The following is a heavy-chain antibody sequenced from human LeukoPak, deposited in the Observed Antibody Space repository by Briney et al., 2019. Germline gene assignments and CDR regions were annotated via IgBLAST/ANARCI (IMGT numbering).Heavy chain of an antibody. V-gene: IGHV3-53*01. J-gene: IGHJ4*02. CDR2: IFSGGGT. D-gene: IGHD2-15*01. CDR1: GVTVSSTD. CDR3: ATGSGGGFIDY. Sequence: PGGSLRLSCAVSGVTVSSTDMSWVRQAPGKGLEWVSVIFSGGGTYYTGSVKGRFTISRDNSKNTLYLQMNSLRDEDTAVYYCATGSGGGFIDYWGQGTLVTVSS.